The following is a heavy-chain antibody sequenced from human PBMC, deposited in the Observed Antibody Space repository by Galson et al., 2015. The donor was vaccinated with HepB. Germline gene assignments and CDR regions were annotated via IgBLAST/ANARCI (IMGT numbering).Heavy chain of an antibody. J-gene: IGHJ5*02. V-gene: IGHV5-51*03. CDR1: GYSFTSYW. CDR3: ARRHCSSTSCYTGAFDP. CDR2: IYPGDSDT. D-gene: IGHD2-2*02. Sequence: QSGAEVKKPGESLKISCKGSGYSFTSYWIGWVRQMPGKGLEWMGIIYPGDSDTRYSPSFQGQVTISADKSISTAYLQWSSLKASDTAMYYCARRHCSSTSCYTGAFDPWGQGTLVTVSS.